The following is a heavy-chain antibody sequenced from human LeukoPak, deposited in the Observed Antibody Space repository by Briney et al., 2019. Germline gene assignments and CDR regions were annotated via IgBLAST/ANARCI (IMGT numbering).Heavy chain of an antibody. V-gene: IGHV1-18*01. CDR2: ISAYNGNT. J-gene: IGHJ5*02. D-gene: IGHD3-10*01. Sequence: ASVKVSCKTSGYLFTSYGISWVRQAPGQGLEWMGWISAYNGNTNYAQKLQGRVTMTTDTSTTTAYMELRSLRSDDTAVYYCARVQAITMVRGVIINYNWFDPWGQGTLVTVSS. CDR1: GYLFTSYG. CDR3: ARVQAITMVRGVIINYNWFDP.